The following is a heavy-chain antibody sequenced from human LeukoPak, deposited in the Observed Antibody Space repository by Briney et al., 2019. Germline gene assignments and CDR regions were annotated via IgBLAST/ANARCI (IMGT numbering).Heavy chain of an antibody. CDR1: GGTFSSYA. Sequence: GASVKVSCKASGGTFSSYAISWVRQAPGQGLEWMGGIIPIFGTANYAQKFQGRVTITADESTSTAYMELSSLRSEDTAVHYCARHYDYSNYDSYYYYMDVWGKGTTVTVSS. D-gene: IGHD4-11*01. CDR3: ARHYDYSNYDSYYYYMDV. V-gene: IGHV1-69*01. CDR2: IIPIFGTA. J-gene: IGHJ6*03.